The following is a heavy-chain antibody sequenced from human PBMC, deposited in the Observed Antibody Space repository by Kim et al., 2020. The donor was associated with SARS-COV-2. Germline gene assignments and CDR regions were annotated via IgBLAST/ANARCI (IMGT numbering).Heavy chain of an antibody. D-gene: IGHD6-19*01. Sequence: SETLSLTCTVSGGSISSSSYYWGWIRQPPGKGLEWIGSIYYSGSTYYNPSLKSRVTISVDTSKNQFSLKLSSVTAADTAVYYCVCDSSGWYYFDYWGQGTLVTVSS. J-gene: IGHJ4*02. V-gene: IGHV4-39*01. CDR2: IYYSGST. CDR3: VCDSSGWYYFDY. CDR1: GGSISSSSYY.